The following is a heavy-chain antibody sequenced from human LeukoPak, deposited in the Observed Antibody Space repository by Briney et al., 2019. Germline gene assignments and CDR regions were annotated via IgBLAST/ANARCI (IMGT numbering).Heavy chain of an antibody. CDR1: AFTFSSYS. Sequence: PGGSLRLSCAASAFTFSSYSMNWVRQAPGKGLEWVSSISSSGSYIYYADSVKGRFTISRDNAESSLYLQMNSLRAEDTAVYYCARGHWGLDYWGRGTLVTVSS. V-gene: IGHV3-21*01. J-gene: IGHJ4*02. CDR2: ISSSGSYI. D-gene: IGHD7-27*01. CDR3: ARGHWGLDY.